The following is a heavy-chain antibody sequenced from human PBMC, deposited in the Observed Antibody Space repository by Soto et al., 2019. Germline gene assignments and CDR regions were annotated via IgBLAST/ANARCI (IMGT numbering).Heavy chain of an antibody. CDR1: GLTFSRFA. Sequence: EVQVLQSGGGLVQPGGSLRLSCAASGLTFSRFAMSWVRQAPGKGLEWVATIHGSGAITKYAESVRGRFTISIDNSKDTMYLQLNTLRVEDTAVYYCAKDKGPGSYTNWCFDVWGRGTLVTVSS. CDR2: IHGSGAIT. V-gene: IGHV3-23*01. D-gene: IGHD3-10*01. J-gene: IGHJ2*01. CDR3: AKDKGPGSYTNWCFDV.